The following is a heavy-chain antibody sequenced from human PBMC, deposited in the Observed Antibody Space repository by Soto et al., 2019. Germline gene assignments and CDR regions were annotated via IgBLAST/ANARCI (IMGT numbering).Heavy chain of an antibody. CDR3: AKASGWFGEFDY. Sequence: EVQLLESGGGLVQPGGSLRLSCAASGFTFSSYAMSWVRQAPGKGLEWVSAISGSGGSTYYADSVKGRFTISRDNSKNTLYLQMLSLRAEETAVYYSAKASGWFGEFDYWGQGTLVTVSS. D-gene: IGHD3-10*01. J-gene: IGHJ4*02. CDR1: GFTFSSYA. CDR2: ISGSGGST. V-gene: IGHV3-23*01.